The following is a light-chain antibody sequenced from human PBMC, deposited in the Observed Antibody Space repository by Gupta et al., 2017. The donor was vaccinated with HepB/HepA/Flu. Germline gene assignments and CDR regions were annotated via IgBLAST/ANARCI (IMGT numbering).Light chain of an antibody. CDR2: GAS. J-gene: IGKJ4*01. CDR3: QQYNNWPLT. V-gene: IGKV3-15*01. Sequence: EVVMTQSPATLSVSPGERATLSCRASQSISSNLAWYQQKPGQAPRLLIYGASTRATGIPARFSGSESGTEFTFTISSLQSEDFGVYYCQQYNNWPLTVGGGTKVQIK. CDR1: QSISSN.